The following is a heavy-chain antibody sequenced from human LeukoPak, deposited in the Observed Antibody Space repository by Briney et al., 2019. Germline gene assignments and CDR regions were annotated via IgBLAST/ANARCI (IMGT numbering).Heavy chain of an antibody. V-gene: IGHV3-30*02. D-gene: IGHD6-19*01. CDR3: AKTGSGWSADC. CDR1: GFSFSRYA. J-gene: IGHJ4*02. Sequence: GGSLRLSCAASGFSFSRYAMHWVRQAPGKGLEWVTLIRYDGNNKYYADSVKGRFIISRDNSRNTLYLEMNSLRAEDTAVYYCAKTGSGWSADCWGQGTLVTVSS. CDR2: IRYDGNNK.